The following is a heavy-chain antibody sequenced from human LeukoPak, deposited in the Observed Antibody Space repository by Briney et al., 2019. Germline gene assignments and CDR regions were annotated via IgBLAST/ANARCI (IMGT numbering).Heavy chain of an antibody. CDR1: GFTFSTYS. CDR3: ANNHGDYDY. J-gene: IGHJ4*02. Sequence: GGSLRLSCAASGFTFSTYSMTWVRQAPGKGLEWVSPISTSSSYIYYADSVKGRFTISRDNAKNSLYLQMNSLRAEDTAVYYCANNHGDYDYWGQGTLVTVSS. V-gene: IGHV3-21*01. CDR2: ISTSSSYI. D-gene: IGHD4-17*01.